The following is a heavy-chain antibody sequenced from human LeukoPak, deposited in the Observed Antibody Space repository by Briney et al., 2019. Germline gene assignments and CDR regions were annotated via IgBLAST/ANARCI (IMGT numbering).Heavy chain of an antibody. D-gene: IGHD1-14*01. V-gene: IGHV4-38-2*02. J-gene: IGHJ6*03. CDR2: IYHSGIT. CDR1: GYSISSGYY. Sequence: SETLSLTCTVSGYSISSGYYWSWIRQPPGKGLEWIGSIYHSGITYYNPSLKSRVTISVDTSKNQFSLKLSSVTAADTAVYYCARFPGGAEYRHYYYMDVWGTGTTVTVSS. CDR3: ARFPGGAEYRHYYYMDV.